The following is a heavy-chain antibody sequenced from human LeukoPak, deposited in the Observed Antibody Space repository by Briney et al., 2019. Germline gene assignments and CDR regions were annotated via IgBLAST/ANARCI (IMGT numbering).Heavy chain of an antibody. CDR2: IRSKANSYAT. J-gene: IGHJ4*02. CDR1: GFTFSGSA. Sequence: GGSLRLSCAASGFTFSGSAMHWVRQASGKGLEWVGRIRSKANSYATAYAASVKGRFTISRDDSKNTAYLQMNSLKTEDTAVYYCTRHDDIVVVVAAEDWGQGTLVTVSS. D-gene: IGHD2-15*01. CDR3: TRHDDIVVVVAAED. V-gene: IGHV3-73*01.